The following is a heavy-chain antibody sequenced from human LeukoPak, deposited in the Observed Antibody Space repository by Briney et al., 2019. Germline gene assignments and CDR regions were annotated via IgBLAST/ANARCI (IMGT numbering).Heavy chain of an antibody. Sequence: GGSLRLSCAASGFTFSSYGMHWVRQAPGKGLEWVAFIRYDGSNKYYADSVKGRFTISRDNSKNTLYPQMNSLRAEDTAVYYCAKALAIFSWFDPWGQGTLVTVSS. CDR2: IRYDGSNK. D-gene: IGHD3-3*01. CDR1: GFTFSSYG. CDR3: AKALAIFSWFDP. V-gene: IGHV3-30*02. J-gene: IGHJ5*02.